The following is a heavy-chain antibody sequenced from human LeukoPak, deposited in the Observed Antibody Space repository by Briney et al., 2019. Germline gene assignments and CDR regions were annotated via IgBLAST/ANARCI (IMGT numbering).Heavy chain of an antibody. Sequence: GGSLRLSCAASGFTFSNYGMHWVRQAPGKGLEWVSSISSSSSYIYYADSVKGRFTISRDNAKNSLHLQMNSLRAEDTAVYYCARDKDKLSYDSSGFFDYWGQGTLVTVSS. J-gene: IGHJ4*02. V-gene: IGHV3-21*01. D-gene: IGHD3-22*01. CDR2: ISSSSSYI. CDR3: ARDKDKLSYDSSGFFDY. CDR1: GFTFSNYG.